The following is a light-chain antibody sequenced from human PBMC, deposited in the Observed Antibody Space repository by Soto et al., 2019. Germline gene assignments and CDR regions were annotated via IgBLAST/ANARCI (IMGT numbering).Light chain of an antibody. CDR3: AVWDDRLTVYV. V-gene: IGLV1-44*01. CDR1: TSNIGSNS. J-gene: IGLJ1*01. Sequence: QSVLTQPPSASGTPGQRVTISCSGSTSNIGSNSVNWYQHLPGAAPKLLIYTNSRRPSGVPDRFSGSKSGNSDSLAIRDTRPEDEGDYYCAVWDDRLTVYVFGTGTKLTVL. CDR2: TNS.